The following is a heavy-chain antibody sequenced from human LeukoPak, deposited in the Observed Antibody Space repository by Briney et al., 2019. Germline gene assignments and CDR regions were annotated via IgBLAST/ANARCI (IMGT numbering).Heavy chain of an antibody. CDR3: ASLSYYYDSSGYYINHRYWYFDL. J-gene: IGHJ2*01. Sequence: SETLSLTCTVSGGSISSSSYYWGWIRQPPGKGLEWIGYIYYSGSTYYDPSLKSRVTISVDTSKNQFSLKLSSVTAADTAVYYCASLSYYYDSSGYYINHRYWYFDLWGRGTLVTVSS. D-gene: IGHD3-22*01. CDR2: IYYSGST. V-gene: IGHV4-30-4*08. CDR1: GGSISSSSYY.